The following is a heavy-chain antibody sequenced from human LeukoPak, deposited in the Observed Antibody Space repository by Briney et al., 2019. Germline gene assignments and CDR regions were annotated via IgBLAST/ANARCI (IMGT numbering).Heavy chain of an antibody. Sequence: PSETLSLTCTVSGGSISSSSYYWGWIRQPPGKGLEWIGSMYSSGSTYYNPSLKSRVIMSVDTSKNQFSLKLSSVTAADTAVFYCAIRYYYGSGSYDYWGQGTLVTVSS. V-gene: IGHV4-39*01. CDR1: GGSISSSSYY. J-gene: IGHJ4*02. CDR2: MYSSGST. CDR3: AIRYYYGSGSYDY. D-gene: IGHD3-10*01.